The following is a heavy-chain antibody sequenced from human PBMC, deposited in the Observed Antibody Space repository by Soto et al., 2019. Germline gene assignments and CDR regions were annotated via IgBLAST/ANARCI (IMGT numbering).Heavy chain of an antibody. J-gene: IGHJ6*03. V-gene: IGHV4-39*01. CDR1: GGTISSSSYY. CDR2: IYYSGST. Sequence: SETLSLTCTVSGGTISSSSYYWGWIRQPPGKGLEWIGSIYYSGSTYYNPSLKSRVTISVDTSKNQFSLKLSSVTAADTAVYYRARVKSPILGFGELSLRGYYYYYYMDVWGKGTTVTVSS. D-gene: IGHD3-10*01. CDR3: ARVKSPILGFGELSLRGYYYYYYMDV.